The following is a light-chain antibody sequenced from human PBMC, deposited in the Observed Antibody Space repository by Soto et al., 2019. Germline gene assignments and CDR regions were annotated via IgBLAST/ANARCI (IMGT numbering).Light chain of an antibody. CDR1: PSHGSD. CDR2: NIF. CDR3: QQHNTWPIT. V-gene: IGKV3D-15*01. Sequence: EIGMTQSPATVSLSPWAGATLSCRASPSHGSDLAWYQQKPGQAPRLVIYNIFTRATGVPTRISGSGSGTEFTLTISSLQSEDFAVYYCQQHNTWPITFGGGTKVEIK. J-gene: IGKJ4*01.